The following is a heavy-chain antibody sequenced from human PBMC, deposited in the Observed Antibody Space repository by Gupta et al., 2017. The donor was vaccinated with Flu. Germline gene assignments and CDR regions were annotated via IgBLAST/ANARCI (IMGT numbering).Heavy chain of an antibody. D-gene: IGHD2/OR15-2a*01. CDR3: VRDYLYGFDY. V-gene: IGHV3-48*02. CDR1: GFTFSSFS. CDR2: ISDHTI. J-gene: IGHJ4*02. Sequence: EVQLVESGGGLVQPGGSLRLSCAASGFTFSSFSMNWVRQAPGKGLEWISYISDHTISYADSVKGRFTISRDNAKSSLYLQMNSLRDEDTAVYHCVRDYLYGFDYWGQGSLVTVSS.